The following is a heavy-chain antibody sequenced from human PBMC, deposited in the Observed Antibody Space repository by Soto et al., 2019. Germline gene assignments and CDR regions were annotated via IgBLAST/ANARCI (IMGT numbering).Heavy chain of an antibody. CDR2: INHSGNT. CDR3: ARHHVRGRTIAGAAEF. D-gene: IGHD1-26*01. V-gene: IGHV4-34*01. Sequence: SETLSLTCAVYGKSLSGYYWSWIRQPPGKALEWIGEINHSGNTNYNPSLKSRVTISVDTSKNQLFLNLSSVTAADTAMYYCARHHVRGRTIAGAAEFWGQGTMVTVSS. CDR1: GKSLSGYY. J-gene: IGHJ4*02.